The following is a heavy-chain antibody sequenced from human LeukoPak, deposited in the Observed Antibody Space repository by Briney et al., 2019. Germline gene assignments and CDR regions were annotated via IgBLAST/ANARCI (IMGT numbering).Heavy chain of an antibody. CDR1: GDSISSGSYY. D-gene: IGHD6-19*01. CDR3: AREPLDYSNGSGWFDP. Sequence: SETLSLTCTVSGDSISSGSYYWSWIRQPAGKGLEYIGRINTGGTTNYNPSLRSRLTISIGTSKKQFSLKMSSVTAADTAVYYCAREPLDYSNGSGWFDPWGQGTLVTVSS. CDR2: INTGGTT. J-gene: IGHJ5*02. V-gene: IGHV4-61*02.